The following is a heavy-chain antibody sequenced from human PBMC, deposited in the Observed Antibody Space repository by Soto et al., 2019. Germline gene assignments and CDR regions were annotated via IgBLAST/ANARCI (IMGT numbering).Heavy chain of an antibody. CDR1: GCTISSNRYY. CDR3: ARGSTGYSSSWYRY. CDR2: VYYSRIT. J-gene: IGHJ4*02. V-gene: IGHV4-39*01. Sequence: SETLSLTCTVFGCTISSNRYYWGWIGQPRGRGLEWGGSVYYSRITYDNPSLKSPVTISVDTSMNEFSLRLSSVTAADTVVYYCARGSTGYSSSWYRYWGQGTLVTVPQ. D-gene: IGHD6-13*01.